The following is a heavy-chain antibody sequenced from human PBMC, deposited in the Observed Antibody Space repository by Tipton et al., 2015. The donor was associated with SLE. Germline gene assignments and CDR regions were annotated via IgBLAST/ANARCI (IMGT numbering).Heavy chain of an antibody. J-gene: IGHJ4*02. CDR3: ARGVRRVSGSYVFDY. CDR2: INAYSGDT. D-gene: IGHD3-10*01. Sequence: QSGPEVKKPGASMKISCKASGYSFIAYYIHWVRQAPGQGLEWLGRINAYSGDTNYAQKFQGGVTMTRDTSVTTAYMELSRLKSEDTAVYFCARGVRRVSGSYVFDYWGQGTLVTVSS. CDR1: GYSFIAYY. V-gene: IGHV1-2*06.